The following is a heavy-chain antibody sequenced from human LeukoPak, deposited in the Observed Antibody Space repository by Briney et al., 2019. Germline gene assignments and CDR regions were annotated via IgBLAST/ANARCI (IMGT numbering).Heavy chain of an antibody. CDR1: GFTFDDYA. CDR3: AKDKSKEVSSSWYSYYYGMDV. CDR2: ISWNSGSI. V-gene: IGHV3-9*01. J-gene: IGHJ6*02. Sequence: GGPLRLSCAASGFTFDDYAMHWVRQAPGKGLEWVSGISWNSGSIGYADSVKGRFTISRDNAKNSLYLQMNSLRAEDTALYYCAKDKSKEVSSSWYSYYYGMDVWGQGTTVTVSS. D-gene: IGHD6-13*01.